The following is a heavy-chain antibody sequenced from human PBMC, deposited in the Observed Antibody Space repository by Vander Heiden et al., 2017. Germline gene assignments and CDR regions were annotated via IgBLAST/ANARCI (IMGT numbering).Heavy chain of an antibody. J-gene: IGHJ6*01. Sequence: EVKLVESGGGLVKPGGSLRFSCAAAGLTFSTAWMSWVRQTPGKGLEWVGHIKSKADGGTTDYAAPVKVRFTISRDDSKNTLFLQMNSMKTADTAVYYCTTVGDFDWLGNYYGMDVWG. D-gene: IGHD3-9*01. CDR1: GLTFSTAW. V-gene: IGHV3-15*07. CDR3: TTVGDFDWLGNYYGMDV. CDR2: IKSKADGGTT.